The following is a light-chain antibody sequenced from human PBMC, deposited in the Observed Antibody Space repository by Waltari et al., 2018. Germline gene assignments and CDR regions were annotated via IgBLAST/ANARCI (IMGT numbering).Light chain of an antibody. V-gene: IGLV2-14*03. CDR1: NRDIGLSDY. Sequence: SALTQPASMSGSPGQSITIPCPGTNRDIGLSDYVSWYQQHPGKAPKLIISDVSKRPSGVPARFSGSVSGYTASLTISGLQAEDEADYYCSSYTATDTYVFGSGTTVIVL. CDR3: SSYTATDTYV. CDR2: DVS. J-gene: IGLJ1*01.